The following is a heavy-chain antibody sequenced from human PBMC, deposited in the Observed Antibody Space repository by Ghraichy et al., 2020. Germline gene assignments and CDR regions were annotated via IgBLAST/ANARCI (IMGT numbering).Heavy chain of an antibody. D-gene: IGHD2-8*02. Sequence: SQTLSLTCTVSGGSISSYYWSWIRQPPGKGLEWIGYIYYSGSTNYNPSLKSRVTISVDTSKNQFSLKLSSVTAADTAVYYCAFSPYRWWFDPWGQGTLVTVSS. V-gene: IGHV4-59*01. CDR2: IYYSGST. J-gene: IGHJ5*02. CDR1: GGSISSYY. CDR3: AFSPYRWWFDP.